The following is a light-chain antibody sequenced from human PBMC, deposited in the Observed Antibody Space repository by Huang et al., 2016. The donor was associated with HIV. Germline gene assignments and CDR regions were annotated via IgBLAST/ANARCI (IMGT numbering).Light chain of an antibody. CDR1: QSVRSI. J-gene: IGKJ4*01. CDR3: QQYDDWPLT. Sequence: EIVMTQSPASLSVSPWETATLSCRASQSVRSILAWYQQKPGQAPRLLIYGASTRATGIPARFSGSGSGTEFTLTINSLKSEDFAVYYCQQYDDWPLTFGGGTKVEMK. V-gene: IGKV3-15*01. CDR2: GAS.